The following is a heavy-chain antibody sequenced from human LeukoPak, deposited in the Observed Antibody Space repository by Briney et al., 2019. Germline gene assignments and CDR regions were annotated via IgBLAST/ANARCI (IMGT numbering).Heavy chain of an antibody. CDR2: IKEDGSEK. Sequence: GGSLRLFCAASGFTLSSYWMTWVRQAPGKGLEWVANIKEDGSEKYYVDSVKGRFTISRDNSKNTLYLQMNSLRAEDTAVYYCARDTYYYDSSGYYDAYDAFDIWGQGTMVTVSS. V-gene: IGHV3-7*03. CDR3: ARDTYYYDSSGYYDAYDAFDI. CDR1: GFTLSSYW. D-gene: IGHD3-22*01. J-gene: IGHJ3*02.